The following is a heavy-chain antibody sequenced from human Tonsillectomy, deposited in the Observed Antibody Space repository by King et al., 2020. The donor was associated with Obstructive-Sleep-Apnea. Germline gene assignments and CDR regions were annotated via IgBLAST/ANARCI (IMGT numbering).Heavy chain of an antibody. Sequence: VQLVESGGGVVQPGRSLRLSCAASGFTFSSYAMHWVRQAPGKGLEWVAVIWYDGTYKYYSDSVKGRFTISRDNSKNTLYLQMNSLRAEDTAVYYCARVPGFGELLYYFDYWGQGTLVTVSS. CDR3: ARVPGFGELLYYFDY. CDR1: GFTFSSYA. D-gene: IGHD3-10*01. CDR2: IWYDGTYK. J-gene: IGHJ4*02. V-gene: IGHV3-33*01.